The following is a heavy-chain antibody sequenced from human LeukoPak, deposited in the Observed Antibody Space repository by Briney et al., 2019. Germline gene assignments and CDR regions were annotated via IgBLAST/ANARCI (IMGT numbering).Heavy chain of an antibody. V-gene: IGHV1-2*02. CDR1: GYTFTGYY. D-gene: IGHD6-6*01. Sequence: GASVKVSCKASGYTFTGYYMHWVRQAPGQGLEWMGWINPNSGGTNYAQKFQGRVTMTRDTSISTAYMELSRLRSDDTAVYYCARAPRAARRTVGPHGQYYFDYWGQGTLVTVSS. CDR2: INPNSGGT. CDR3: ARAPRAARRTVGPHGQYYFDY. J-gene: IGHJ4*02.